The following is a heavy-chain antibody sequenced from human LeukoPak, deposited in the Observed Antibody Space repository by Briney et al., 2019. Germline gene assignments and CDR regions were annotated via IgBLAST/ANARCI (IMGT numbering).Heavy chain of an antibody. J-gene: IGHJ5*02. CDR1: GYTFTGYY. CDR3: ARECRGPYNWDTNWFDP. CDR2: INPNSGGT. V-gene: IGHV1-2*02. D-gene: IGHD1-20*01. Sequence: GASVKVSCKASGYTFTGYYMHWVRQAPGQGLEWMGWINPNSGGTNYAQKFQGRVTMTRDTSISTAYMELSRLRSDDTAVYYCARECRGPYNWDTNWFDPWGQGTLVTVSS.